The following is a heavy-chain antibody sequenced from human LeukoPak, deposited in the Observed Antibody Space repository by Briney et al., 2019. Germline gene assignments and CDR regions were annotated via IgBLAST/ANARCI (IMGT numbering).Heavy chain of an antibody. J-gene: IGHJ4*02. V-gene: IGHV3-21*06. CDR3: ATETNGRHYDY. D-gene: IGHD1-14*01. Sequence: NPGGSLRLSCTTSGLTFSTSGFNWVRQAPGKGLEWVASIGPTGFDRYHADSIKGRFTISGDNANNFLYLQMDSLRAEDTAVYYCATETNGRHYDYWGQGTLLTVSS. CDR2: IGPTGFDR. CDR1: GLTFSTSG.